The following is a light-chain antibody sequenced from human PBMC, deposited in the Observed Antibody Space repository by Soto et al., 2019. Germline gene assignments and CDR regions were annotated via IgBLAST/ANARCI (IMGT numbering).Light chain of an antibody. CDR2: DAS. V-gene: IGKV1-5*01. CDR1: QSISSW. J-gene: IGKJ1*01. Sequence: DIQMTPSPSTLSASVVDRVTITCRASQSISSWLAWYQQKPGKAPKLLIYDASSLESGVPSRFSGSGSGTEFTLTISSLQPDDFATYYCQQYGTYLWTFGQGTKVDIK. CDR3: QQYGTYLWT.